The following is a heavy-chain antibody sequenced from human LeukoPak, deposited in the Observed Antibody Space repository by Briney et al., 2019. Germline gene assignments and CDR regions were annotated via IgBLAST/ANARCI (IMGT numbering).Heavy chain of an antibody. Sequence: GGSLRLSCAASGFTFSGYSMNWVRQAPGKGLEWVSSISSSSTYIYYADSVKGRFTISRDNAKNSLYLQMNSLRAEDTAVYYCAKTGSGYYFALTFFDYWGQGTLVTVSS. D-gene: IGHD3-22*01. CDR3: AKTGSGYYFALTFFDY. CDR1: GFTFSGYS. CDR2: ISSSSTYI. V-gene: IGHV3-21*04. J-gene: IGHJ4*02.